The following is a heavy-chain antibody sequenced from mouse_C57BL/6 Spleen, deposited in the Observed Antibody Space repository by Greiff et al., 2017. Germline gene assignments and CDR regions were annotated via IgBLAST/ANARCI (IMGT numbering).Heavy chain of an antibody. Sequence: QVQLQQPGAELVKPGASVKLSCKASGYTFTSYWMHWVKQRPGQGLEWIGMIYPNSGSTNYNEKFKSKATLTVDKSSSTAYMQLSSLTSEDSAVYYCARFNTVVATRAMDYWGQGTSVTVSS. D-gene: IGHD1-1*01. J-gene: IGHJ4*01. CDR1: GYTFTSYW. CDR2: IYPNSGST. V-gene: IGHV1-64*01. CDR3: ARFNTVVATRAMDY.